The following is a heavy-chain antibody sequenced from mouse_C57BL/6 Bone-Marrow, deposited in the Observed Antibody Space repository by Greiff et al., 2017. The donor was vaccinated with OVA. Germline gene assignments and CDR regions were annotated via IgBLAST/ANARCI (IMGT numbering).Heavy chain of an antibody. CDR2: ISSGGDYI. CDR3: TRDPYYGSTDYYAMDY. J-gene: IGHJ4*01. V-gene: IGHV5-9-1*02. D-gene: IGHD1-1*01. CDR1: GFTFSSYA. Sequence: EVMLVESGEGLVKPGGSLTLSCAASGFTFSSYAMSWVRQTPEKRLEWVAYISSGGDYIYYADTVKGRFTISRDNARNTLYLQMSSLKSEDTAMYYCTRDPYYGSTDYYAMDYWGQGTSVTVSS.